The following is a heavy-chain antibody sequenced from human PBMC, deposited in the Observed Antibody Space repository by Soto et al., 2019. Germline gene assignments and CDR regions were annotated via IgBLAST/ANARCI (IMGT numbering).Heavy chain of an antibody. CDR2: ILSDGSGD. CDR1: GFSFNNFA. J-gene: IGHJ4*02. Sequence: PGGSLRLSCAASGFSFNNFAMHGFRQAPDKGVEWVAFILSDGSGDSYADSVKGRFTISRANSKNTLYLQMNSLRAEATAVYYCAKDGGYSSSWFSSDFDYWGQGTLVTVSS. D-gene: IGHD6-13*01. CDR3: AKDGGYSSSWFSSDFDY. V-gene: IGHV3-30*04.